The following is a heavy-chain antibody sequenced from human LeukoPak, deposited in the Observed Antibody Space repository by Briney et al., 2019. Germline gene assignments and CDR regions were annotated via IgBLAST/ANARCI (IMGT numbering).Heavy chain of an antibody. CDR3: ARAIWNDVTFDY. CDR1: GGSISSSSYY. J-gene: IGHJ4*02. V-gene: IGHV4-39*07. CDR2: IYYSGST. D-gene: IGHD1-1*01. Sequence: SETLSLTCTVSGGSISSSSYYWGWIRQPPGKGLEWIGSIYYSGSTYYNPSLKSRVTISVDTSKNQFSLKLSSVTAADTAVYYCARAIWNDVTFDYWGQGTLVTVSS.